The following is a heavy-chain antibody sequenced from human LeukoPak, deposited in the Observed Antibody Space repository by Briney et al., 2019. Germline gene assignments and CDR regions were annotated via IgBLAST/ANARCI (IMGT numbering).Heavy chain of an antibody. CDR3: ARQLSSGWYGFDY. V-gene: IGHV1-2*02. J-gene: IGHJ4*02. D-gene: IGHD6-19*01. Sequence: ASVKVSFKASGYTFTSYGISWVRQAPGQGLEWMGWINPNSGGTNYAQKFQGRVTMTRDTSISTAYMELSRLRSDDTAVYYCARQLSSGWYGFDYWGQGTLVTVSS. CDR1: GYTFTSYG. CDR2: INPNSGGT.